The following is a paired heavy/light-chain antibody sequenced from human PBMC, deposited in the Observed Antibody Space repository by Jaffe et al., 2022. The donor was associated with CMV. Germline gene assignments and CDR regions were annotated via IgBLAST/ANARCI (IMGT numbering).Light chain of an antibody. Sequence: QAVLTQPSSVSGAPGQRVTISCAGTSSSIGTYDVHWYQQLPGTAPKLLIYGSTNRPSGVPDRFSGSKSGTSASLAITGLQAEDEADYFCQSYDNSLSGVVFGGGTKLTVL. J-gene: IGLJ2*01. CDR3: QSYDNSLSGVV. CDR2: GST. CDR1: SSSIGTYD. V-gene: IGLV1-40*01.
Heavy chain of an antibody. V-gene: IGHV4-39*01. J-gene: IGHJ3*02. CDR3: ATWDAEAASGAFDI. CDR2: IFYSGNT. D-gene: IGHD6-25*01. CDR1: GTSISRTNYY. Sequence: HLQLQASGPGLVKASETLSLTCTVSGTSISRTNYYWAWIRQPPGKELEWIGSIFYSGNTYNNPSLKSRVTISLDTAKNQFSLSLTSVTAADTAVYFCATWDAEAASGAFDIWGQGPLVTVSP.